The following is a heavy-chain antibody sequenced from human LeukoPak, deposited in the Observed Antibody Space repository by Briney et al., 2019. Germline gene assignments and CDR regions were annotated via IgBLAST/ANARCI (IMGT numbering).Heavy chain of an antibody. J-gene: IGHJ4*02. CDR2: INHSGST. V-gene: IGHV4-34*01. D-gene: IGHD6-19*01. CDR1: GGSFSGYY. Sequence: SETLSLTCAVYGGSFSGYYWSWIRQPPGKGLEWIGEINHSGSTNYNPSLKSRVTISVDTSKNQFSLKLSSVTAADTAVYYCASVRAVAGTSERYFRSSGVSWGQGTVVTVSS. CDR3: ASVRAVAGTSERYFRSSGVS.